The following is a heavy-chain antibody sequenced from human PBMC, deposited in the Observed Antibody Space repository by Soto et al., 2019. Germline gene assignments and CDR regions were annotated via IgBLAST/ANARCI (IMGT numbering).Heavy chain of an antibody. J-gene: IGHJ4*02. CDR1: GGSTSSSTYY. D-gene: IGHD3-10*01. V-gene: IGHV4-39*01. CDR2: FFYGGKN. Sequence: ASETLSLTCTVSGGSTSSSTYYWGWVRQPPGKGLEWIASFFYGGKNYYNPSLKSRVTISVDTSKNQFSLKLTSVTAADTAVYYCVRRHGLTIDAYYWGQGTLVTVSS. CDR3: VRRHGLTIDAYY.